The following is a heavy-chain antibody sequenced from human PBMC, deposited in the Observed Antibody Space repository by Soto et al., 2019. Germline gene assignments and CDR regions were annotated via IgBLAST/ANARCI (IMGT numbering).Heavy chain of an antibody. CDR3: ARDDCSSTSCYTHYFDY. D-gene: IGHD2-2*02. CDR2: IIPIFGTA. CDR1: GGTFSSYA. J-gene: IGHJ4*02. V-gene: IGHV1-69*13. Sequence: SVKVSCKASGGTFSSYAISWVRQAPGQGLGWMGGIIPIFGTANYAQKFQGRVTITADESTSTAYMELSSLRSEDTAVYYCARDDCSSTSCYTHYFDYWGQGTLVTVSS.